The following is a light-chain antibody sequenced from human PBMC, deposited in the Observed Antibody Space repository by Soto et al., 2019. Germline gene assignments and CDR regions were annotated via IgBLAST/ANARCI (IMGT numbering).Light chain of an antibody. CDR1: QSVTNY. J-gene: IGKJ5*01. CDR2: DAS. Sequence: EIVLTQSPATLSLSPGERATLSCRASQSVTNYLAWYQQKPGQAPRLLIYDASNRATGIPARFSSSGSGTDFTLTISSLEHKDFEIYYCQQRTKFGRGTRLEIK. CDR3: QQRTK. V-gene: IGKV3-11*01.